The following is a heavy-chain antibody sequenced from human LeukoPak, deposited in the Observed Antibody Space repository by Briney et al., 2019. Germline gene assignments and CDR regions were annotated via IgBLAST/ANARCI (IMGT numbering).Heavy chain of an antibody. D-gene: IGHD2-2*01. V-gene: IGHV3-23*01. CDR1: GFTFSSYA. J-gene: IGHJ4*02. CDR3: ANSRRYCSSTSCPHWDY. Sequence: GGSLRLSCAASGFTFSSYAMSWVRQAPGKGLEWVSAISGSGGSTYYADSVKGRFTISRDNSKNTLYLQMNSLRAEDTAVYYCANSRRYCSSTSCPHWDYWGQEPLVTVSS. CDR2: ISGSGGST.